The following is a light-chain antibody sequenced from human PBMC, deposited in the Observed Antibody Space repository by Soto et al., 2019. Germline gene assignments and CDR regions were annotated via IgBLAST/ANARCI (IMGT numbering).Light chain of an antibody. CDR2: GAS. CDR3: QQYDSSHLYT. Sequence: EIVLTQSPGTLSLSPGERATLSCRASQSVSSSFLAWYQQKPGQAPRLLIYGASSRATGIPDRFSGSGSGTDFTITISRLEPEDFAVYYCQQYDSSHLYTFGQGTKLEIK. J-gene: IGKJ2*01. V-gene: IGKV3-20*01. CDR1: QSVSSSF.